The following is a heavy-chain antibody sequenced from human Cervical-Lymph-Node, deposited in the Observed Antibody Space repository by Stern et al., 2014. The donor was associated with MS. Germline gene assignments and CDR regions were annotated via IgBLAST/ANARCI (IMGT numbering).Heavy chain of an antibody. CDR1: GGTFSSTYA. Sequence: VQLEESGAEVKKPGSSGNVSCKASGGTFSSTYAITWMRPAPGQGLAWMGRIIPTLGLPYYAQKFQGRVTITADTSTSTAYMGLSSLRSEDTAVYYCARGAVSNRAAATLHNLFDSWGQGTLVTVSS. CDR3: ARGAVSNRAAATLHNLFDS. D-gene: IGHD2-15*01. CDR2: IIPTLGLP. J-gene: IGHJ5*01. V-gene: IGHV1-69*09.